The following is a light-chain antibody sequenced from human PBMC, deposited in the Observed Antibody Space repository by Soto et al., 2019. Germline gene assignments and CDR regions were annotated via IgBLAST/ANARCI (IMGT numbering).Light chain of an antibody. V-gene: IGLV4-69*01. J-gene: IGLJ3*02. CDR1: SGHSSYA. CDR2: LNSDGSH. CDR3: QTWGTGIHWV. Sequence: QLVLTQSPSASASLGASVKLTCTLRSGHSSYAIAWHQQQPEKGPRYLMKLNSDGSHSKGDGIPDRFSGSSSGAERYLTISSLQSEDEAYYYCQTWGTGIHWVFGGGTQLTVL.